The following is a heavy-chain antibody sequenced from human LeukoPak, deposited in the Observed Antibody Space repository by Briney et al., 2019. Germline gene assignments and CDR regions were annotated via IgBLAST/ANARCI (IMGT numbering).Heavy chain of an antibody. Sequence: GASVKVSCKASGGTISSYAISWVRQAPGQGLECMGGIIPMIGTANYAQKFQGRVTITADESTSTAYMELSSLRSEDTAVYYCARDRYCSGGSCYTFDYWGQGTLVTVSS. D-gene: IGHD2-15*01. CDR3: ARDRYCSGGSCYTFDY. CDR2: IIPMIGTA. J-gene: IGHJ4*02. CDR1: GGTISSYA. V-gene: IGHV1-69*01.